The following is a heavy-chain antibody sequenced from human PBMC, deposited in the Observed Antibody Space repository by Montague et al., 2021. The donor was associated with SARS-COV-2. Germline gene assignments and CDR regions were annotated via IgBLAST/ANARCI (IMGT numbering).Heavy chain of an antibody. D-gene: IGHD5-18*01. CDR3: ARHGGHSYAHFAY. CDR2: IYYSGST. J-gene: IGHJ4*02. V-gene: IGHV4-39*01. CDR1: GGSISSSSYY. Sequence: SETLSLTCTVSGGSISSSSYYWGWIRQPPGKGLEWIGSIYYSGSTHYNASLKSRVTISVDTSKNQFSLKLTSVTAADTAVYYCARHGGHSYAHFAYWGQGTLVTVSS.